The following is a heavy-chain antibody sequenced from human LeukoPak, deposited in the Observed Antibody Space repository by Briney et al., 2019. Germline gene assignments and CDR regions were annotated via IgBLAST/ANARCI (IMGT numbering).Heavy chain of an antibody. CDR1: GYTFTTYT. Sequence: ASVKVSCKASGYTFTTYTINWVRQAPGPGLEWMGWISAYNGNTNYAQKLQGRVTMTTDTSTSTAYMQLRSLRSDDTAIYYCARRLSGYYSTFDYWGQGTLVTVSS. CDR3: ARRLSGYYSTFDY. V-gene: IGHV1-18*01. D-gene: IGHD3-22*01. CDR2: ISAYNGNT. J-gene: IGHJ4*02.